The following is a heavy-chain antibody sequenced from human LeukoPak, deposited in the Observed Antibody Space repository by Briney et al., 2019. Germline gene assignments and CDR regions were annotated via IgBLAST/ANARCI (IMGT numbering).Heavy chain of an antibody. D-gene: IGHD4-11*01. V-gene: IGHV4-59*01. J-gene: IGHJ4*02. CDR2: IYYSGST. CDR1: GGSISSYY. Sequence: SETLSLTCTVSGGSISSYYWSWIRQPPGKGLEWIGYIYYSGSTNYNPSLKSRVTISVDTSKNQFSLKLSSVTAADTAVYYCASLPHDYSDFDYWGQGTLVTVSS. CDR3: ASLPHDYSDFDY.